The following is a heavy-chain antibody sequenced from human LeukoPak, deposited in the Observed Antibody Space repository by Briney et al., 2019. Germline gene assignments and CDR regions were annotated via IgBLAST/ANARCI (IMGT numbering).Heavy chain of an antibody. CDR1: GFTFSNYP. J-gene: IGHJ4*02. D-gene: IGHD3-10*01. V-gene: IGHV3-23*01. CDR3: AKGFYASGSSLSALNY. CDR2: ISGSGGNT. Sequence: TGGSLRLSRAASGFTFSNYPMHWVRQAPGNGLEWVSGISGSGGNTYYADSVKGRFTISRDNSRDTLSLQMNSLRAEDTALYYCAKGFYASGSSLSALNYYGQGTLVTVSS.